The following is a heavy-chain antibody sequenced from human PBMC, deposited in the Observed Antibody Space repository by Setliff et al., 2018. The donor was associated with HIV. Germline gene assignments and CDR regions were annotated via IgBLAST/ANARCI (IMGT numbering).Heavy chain of an antibody. V-gene: IGHV1-69*13. CDR2: IIPIFGKA. CDR3: ANLVIIKSYFDY. J-gene: IGHJ4*02. Sequence: SVKVSCKASGGTFSSYAINWVRQAPGQGLEWMGGIIPIFGKANYAQKFQGRVTITADESANTAYMEMSSLRSEDTAVYYCANLVIIKSYFDYWGQGTLVTVSS. D-gene: IGHD3-10*01. CDR1: GGTFSSYA.